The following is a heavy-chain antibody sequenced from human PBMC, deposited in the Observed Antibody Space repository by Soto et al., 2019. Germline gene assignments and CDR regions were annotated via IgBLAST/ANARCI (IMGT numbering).Heavy chain of an antibody. J-gene: IGHJ6*02. CDR3: ARVLRYRGGYYYYYGMDV. CDR2: IYHSGST. V-gene: IGHV4-30-2*01. D-gene: IGHD3-9*01. Sequence: SETLSLTCAVSGGSISSGGYSWSWIRQPPGKGLEWIGYIYHSGSTYYNPSLKSRVTISVDRSKNQFSLKLSSVTAADTAVYYCARVLRYRGGYYYYYGMDVWGQGTTVTVSS. CDR1: GGSISSGGYS.